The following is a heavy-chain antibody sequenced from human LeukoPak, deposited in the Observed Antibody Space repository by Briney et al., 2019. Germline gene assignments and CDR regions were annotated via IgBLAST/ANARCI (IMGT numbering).Heavy chain of an antibody. Sequence: PGGSPRLSCAASGFTFSSYSMNWVRQAPGKGLEWASYISSSSSTIYYADSVKGRFTISRDNAKNSLYLQMNSLRAEDTAVYYCARVRGSSTSCYQYWGQGTLVTVSS. J-gene: IGHJ4*02. D-gene: IGHD2-2*01. CDR3: ARVRGSSTSCYQY. V-gene: IGHV3-48*01. CDR1: GFTFSSYS. CDR2: ISSSSSTI.